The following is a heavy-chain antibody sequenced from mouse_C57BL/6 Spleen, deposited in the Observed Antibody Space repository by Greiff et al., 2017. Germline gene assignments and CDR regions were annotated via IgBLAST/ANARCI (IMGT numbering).Heavy chain of an antibody. CDR2: IYPGDGDT. Sequence: QVQLKESGPELVKPGASVKISCKASGYAFSSSWMNWVKQRPGKGLEWIGRIYPGDGDTNYNGKFKGKATLTADKSSSTAYMQLSSLTSEDSAVYVCARAGISTAGYYAMDYWGQGTSVTVSS. D-gene: IGHD1-2*01. V-gene: IGHV1-82*01. CDR1: GYAFSSSW. CDR3: ARAGISTAGYYAMDY. J-gene: IGHJ4*01.